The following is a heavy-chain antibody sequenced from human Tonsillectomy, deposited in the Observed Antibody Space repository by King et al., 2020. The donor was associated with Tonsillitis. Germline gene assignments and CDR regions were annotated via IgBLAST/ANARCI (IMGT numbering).Heavy chain of an antibody. J-gene: IGHJ4*02. V-gene: IGHV3-49*03. Sequence: VQLVESGGGLVQPGRSLRLSCTASGFTFGDYAMSWFRQAPGKGLEWVGFIRSKAYGGTTEYAASVKGRFTITRDDSKSIGYLKMNSLKTEDTAVYYCTRAGIGLMVYDIFDYWGQGTLVTVSS. CDR1: GFTFGDYA. CDR3: TRAGIGLMVYDIFDY. CDR2: IRSKAYGGTT. D-gene: IGHD2-8*01.